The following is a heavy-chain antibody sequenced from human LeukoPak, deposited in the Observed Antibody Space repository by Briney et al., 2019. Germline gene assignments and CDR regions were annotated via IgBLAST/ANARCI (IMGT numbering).Heavy chain of an antibody. D-gene: IGHD6-19*01. CDR1: GYTFTSYG. V-gene: IGHV1-18*01. CDR3: ARSGGAGWRYYYYYYMDV. J-gene: IGHJ6*03. Sequence: ASVKVSCKASGYTFTSYGISWVRQAPGQGLEWMGWISACNGNTNYAQKLQGRVTMTTDTSTSTAYMELRSLRSDDTAVYYCARSGGAGWRYYYYYYMDVWGKGTTVTVSS. CDR2: ISACNGNT.